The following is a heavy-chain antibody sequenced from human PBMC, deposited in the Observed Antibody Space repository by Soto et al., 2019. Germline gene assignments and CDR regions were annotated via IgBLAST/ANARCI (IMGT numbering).Heavy chain of an antibody. Sequence: QITLKESGPTVVKPTETLTLTCTFSGFSLTTSGVGVGWVRQSPGKAPEWLALIYWDDDKRYSTSLNSRVILTKDTSKTPVVLTMANVDPADTATYYCAHRVLRTVFGLVTTTAVYFDFWGPGTPVVVSS. CDR2: IYWDDDK. CDR3: AHRVLRTVFGLVTTTAVYFDF. D-gene: IGHD3-3*01. V-gene: IGHV2-5*02. CDR1: GFSLTTSGVG. J-gene: IGHJ4*02.